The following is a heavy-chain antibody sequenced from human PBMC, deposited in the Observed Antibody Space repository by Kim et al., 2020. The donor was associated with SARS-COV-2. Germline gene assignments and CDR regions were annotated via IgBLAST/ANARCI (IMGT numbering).Heavy chain of an antibody. CDR1: GGSISSSNW. CDR2: IYHSGST. D-gene: IGHD3-10*01. CDR3: ARERSPMVRGAKNWFDP. V-gene: IGHV4-4*02. Sequence: SETLSLTCAVSGGSISSSNWWSWVRQPPGKGLEWIGEIYHSGSTNYNPSLKSRVTISVDKSKNQFSLKLSSVTAADTAVYYCARERSPMVRGAKNWFDPWGQGTLVTVSS. J-gene: IGHJ5*02.